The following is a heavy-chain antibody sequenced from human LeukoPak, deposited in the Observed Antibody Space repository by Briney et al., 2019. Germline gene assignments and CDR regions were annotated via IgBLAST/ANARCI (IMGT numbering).Heavy chain of an antibody. CDR3: ARTTEEYYGSGKSRKYYSYYYYMDV. V-gene: IGHV4-39*07. D-gene: IGHD3-10*01. Sequence: SETLSLTCTVSGGSISTSSYYWGWIRQPSGKGLEWIGNIYSNGSTYYNPSLKSRVTISVDTSKNQFSLNLTSVTAADTAVYYCARTTEEYYGSGKSRKYYSYYYYMDVWGKGTTVTVSS. CDR1: GGSISTSSYY. J-gene: IGHJ6*03. CDR2: IYSNGST.